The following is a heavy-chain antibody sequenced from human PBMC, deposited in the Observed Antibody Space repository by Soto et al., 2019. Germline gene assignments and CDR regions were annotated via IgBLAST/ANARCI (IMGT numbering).Heavy chain of an antibody. CDR1: GFTFSNYG. V-gene: IGHV3-48*02. D-gene: IGHD6-25*01. J-gene: IGHJ4*02. Sequence: GGSLRLSCAASGFTFSNYGMNWVRQAPGKGLEWVSYIGSSSSAIYYADYVKGRFTISRDNGKNSLYLQTNSLRDEDTAVYYCARAALYGYDYWGQGTLVTVSS. CDR2: IGSSSSAI. CDR3: ARAALYGYDY.